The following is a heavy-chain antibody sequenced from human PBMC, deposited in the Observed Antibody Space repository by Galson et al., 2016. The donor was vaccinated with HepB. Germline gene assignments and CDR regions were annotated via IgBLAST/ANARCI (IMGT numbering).Heavy chain of an antibody. Sequence: SVKVSCKAAGGTFSTYVISWVRQAPGQGLEWMGGIIPMFGTVNYAHKLQGRVTITADKSTSTVYMELSSLRSEDTAIYYCARDRSLYYDFWSGFYVWGQGTVVTVSS. CDR3: ARDRSLYYDFWSGFYV. J-gene: IGHJ4*02. D-gene: IGHD3-3*01. CDR2: IIPMFGTV. CDR1: GGTFSTYV. V-gene: IGHV1-69*06.